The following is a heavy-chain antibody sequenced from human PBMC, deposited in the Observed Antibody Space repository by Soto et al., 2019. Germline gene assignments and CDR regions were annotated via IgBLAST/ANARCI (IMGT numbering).Heavy chain of an antibody. Sequence: CSGRSSYSSAWIRQPPGKGLEWIGSIYYSGSTYYNPSLKCRVTISVDTSKNQFSLKLSSVTAADTAVYYCATAPDYYYYGMDVWGQGTTVT. CDR2: IYYSGST. V-gene: IGHV4-39*01. CDR1: CSGRSSYS. CDR3: ATAPDYYYYGMDV. J-gene: IGHJ6*02.